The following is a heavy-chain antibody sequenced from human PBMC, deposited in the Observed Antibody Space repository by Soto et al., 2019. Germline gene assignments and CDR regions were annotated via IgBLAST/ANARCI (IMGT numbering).Heavy chain of an antibody. CDR1: GFTFSSYG. Sequence: GGSLRLSCAASGFTFSSYGMHWVRQAPGKGLEWVAVIWYDGSNKYYADSVKGRFTISRDNSKNTLYLQMNSLRAEDTAVYYCARSEGYYGMDVWGQGTTVTVSS. J-gene: IGHJ6*02. CDR3: ARSEGYYGMDV. CDR2: IWYDGSNK. V-gene: IGHV3-33*01.